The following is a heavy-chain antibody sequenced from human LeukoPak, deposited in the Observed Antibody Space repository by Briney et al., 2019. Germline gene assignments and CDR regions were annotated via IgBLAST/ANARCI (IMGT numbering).Heavy chain of an antibody. Sequence: SGPTLVNPTQTLTLTCTYSGCSISPHGVGVGWIRQPPGKALERLAPISWDGDSRYSPPLRSRLTITKDASKNQVVLTVTDVDPVDTATYFCAHSVALDYRSFDYWGQGTLVTVSS. CDR2: ISWDGDS. V-gene: IGHV2-5*02. CDR3: AHSVALDYRSFDY. CDR1: GCSISPHGVG. J-gene: IGHJ4*02. D-gene: IGHD4-11*01.